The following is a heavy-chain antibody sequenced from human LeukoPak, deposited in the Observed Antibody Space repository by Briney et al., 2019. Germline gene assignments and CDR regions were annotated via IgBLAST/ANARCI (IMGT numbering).Heavy chain of an antibody. CDR1: GYSFTNYW. Sequence: GESLKISCKGSGYSFTNYWISWVRQMPRKCLEWMGRIDPSDSYTNYSPSFQGHVTISADKSISTAYLQWSSLKASDTAMYYCARHPIAVADAFDYWGQGTLVTVSS. V-gene: IGHV5-10-1*01. CDR2: IDPSDSYT. D-gene: IGHD6-19*01. J-gene: IGHJ4*02. CDR3: ARHPIAVADAFDY.